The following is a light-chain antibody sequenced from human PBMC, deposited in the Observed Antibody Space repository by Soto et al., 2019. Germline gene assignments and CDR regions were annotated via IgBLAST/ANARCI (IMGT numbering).Light chain of an antibody. CDR2: TAS. CDR1: QSISTY. V-gene: IGKV1-39*01. J-gene: IGKJ4*01. CDR3: QQSYSNPLT. Sequence: DIQMTQSPSSLSASVGDRVTITCRASQSISTYLNWYQLKPGKAPKLLIYTASSLQSGVPSRFSGSGSGTDFTLSISSLQPEDFATYSCQQSYSNPLTFGGGTKVGIK.